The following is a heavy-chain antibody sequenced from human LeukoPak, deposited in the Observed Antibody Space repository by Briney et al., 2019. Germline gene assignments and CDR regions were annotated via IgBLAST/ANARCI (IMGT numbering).Heavy chain of an antibody. D-gene: IGHD6-19*01. CDR2: ISYDGSNK. CDR3: AKDPVAGTGYYFDY. CDR1: GFTFSSYA. J-gene: IGHJ4*02. V-gene: IGHV3-30*04. Sequence: GSLRLSCAASGFTFSSYAMHWVRQAPGKGLEWVAVISYDGSNKYYADSVKGRFTISRDNSKNTLYLQMNSLRAEDTAVYYCAKDPVAGTGYYFDYWGQGTLVTVSS.